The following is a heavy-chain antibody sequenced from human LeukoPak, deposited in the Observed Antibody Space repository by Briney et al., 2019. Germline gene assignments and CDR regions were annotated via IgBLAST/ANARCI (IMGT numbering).Heavy chain of an antibody. V-gene: IGHV4-59*12. J-gene: IGHJ6*02. D-gene: IGHD2-2*01. CDR1: GGSISSYY. Sequence: SETLSLTCTVSGGSISSYYWSWIRQPPGKGLEWIGYIYYSGSTNYNPSLESRVTISVDTSKNEFSLKLSSVTAADTAVYYCARVSAWSSTSHSTYGMDVWGQGTTVTVSS. CDR3: ARVSAWSSTSHSTYGMDV. CDR2: IYYSGST.